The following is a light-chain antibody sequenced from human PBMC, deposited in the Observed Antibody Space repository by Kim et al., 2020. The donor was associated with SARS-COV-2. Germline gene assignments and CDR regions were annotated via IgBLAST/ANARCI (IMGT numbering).Light chain of an antibody. CDR2: DAS. CDR3: QQRINWPLT. CDR1: QSVSTY. V-gene: IGKV3-11*01. J-gene: IGKJ4*01. Sequence: EIVLTQSPATLYLSPGERATLSCRASQSVSTYLAWYQQKPGQAPRLLIYDASSRATGIPARFSGSGSGPDFTLTISSLEPEDFAVYYCQQRINWPLTFGGGTKVDIK.